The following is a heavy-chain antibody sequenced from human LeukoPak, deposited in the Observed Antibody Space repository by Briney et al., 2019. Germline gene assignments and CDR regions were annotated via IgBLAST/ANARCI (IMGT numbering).Heavy chain of an antibody. CDR2: INHSGST. J-gene: IGHJ5*02. D-gene: IGHD3-10*01. CDR3: ARGRGAARGTRIDP. V-gene: IGHV4-34*01. Sequence: KPGGSLRLSCVASGFTFSSHWMSWVRQAPGKGLEWIGEINHSGSTNYNPSLKSRVTISVDTSKNQFSLKLSSVTAADTAVYYCARGRGAARGTRIDPWGQGTLVTVSS. CDR1: GFTFSSHW.